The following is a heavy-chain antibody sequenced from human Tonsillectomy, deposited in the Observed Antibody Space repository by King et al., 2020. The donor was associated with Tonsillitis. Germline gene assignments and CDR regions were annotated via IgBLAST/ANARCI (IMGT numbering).Heavy chain of an antibody. D-gene: IGHD1-26*01. CDR1: GFTFSTYW. V-gene: IGHV3-7*01. CDR3: ARDSTPVKAPKIYYDAFDI. CDR2: INRGGVEK. Sequence: QLVQSGGGLVQPGGSLRLSCVGSGFTFSTYWMTWVRQAPGKGLEWVANINRGGVEKSYVDSVEGRFTISRDNAKNSLYLQMNSLRGEDTAVYYCARDSTPVKAPKIYYDAFDIWGQGTMVTVSP. J-gene: IGHJ3*02.